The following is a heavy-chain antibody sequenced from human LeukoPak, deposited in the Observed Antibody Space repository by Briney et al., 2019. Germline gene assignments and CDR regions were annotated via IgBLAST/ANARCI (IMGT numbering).Heavy chain of an antibody. Sequence: SQTLSLTCTVSGGSISSGGYYWSWIRQHPGKGLEWIGYIYYSGSTYYNPSLKSRVTISVDTSKNQFSLKLSSVTAADTAVYYCAREVRGAPDYWGRGTLVTVSS. D-gene: IGHD3-10*01. V-gene: IGHV4-31*03. CDR2: IYYSGST. CDR3: AREVRGAPDY. CDR1: GGSISSGGYY. J-gene: IGHJ4*02.